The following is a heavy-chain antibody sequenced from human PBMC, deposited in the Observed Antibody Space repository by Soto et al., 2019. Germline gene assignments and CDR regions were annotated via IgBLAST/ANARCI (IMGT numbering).Heavy chain of an antibody. CDR2: INHSGST. J-gene: IGHJ6*03. V-gene: IGHV4-34*01. Sequence: SETLSLTCAVYGGSFSGYYWSWIRQPPGKGLEWIGEINHSGSTNYNPSLKSRVTISVDTSKNQFSLKLSSVTAADTAVYYCAIGRSYYDYIWGSYRGGYYYMDVWGKGTTVTVSS. CDR3: AIGRSYYDYIWGSYRGGYYYMDV. CDR1: GGSFSGYY. D-gene: IGHD3-16*02.